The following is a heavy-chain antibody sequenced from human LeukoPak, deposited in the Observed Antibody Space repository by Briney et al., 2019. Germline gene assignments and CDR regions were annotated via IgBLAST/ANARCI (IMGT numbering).Heavy chain of an antibody. V-gene: IGHV3-11*06. CDR1: GFTFSDYY. J-gene: IGHJ4*02. Sequence: GGSLRLSCAASGFTFSDYYMSWIRQAPGKGLEWVSYISSSSSYTNYADSVKGRFTISRVNTKNSLYLQMNSLRAEDTAVYYCARGSSSGWYYFDYWGQGTLVTVSS. D-gene: IGHD6-19*01. CDR2: ISSSSSYT. CDR3: ARGSSSGWYYFDY.